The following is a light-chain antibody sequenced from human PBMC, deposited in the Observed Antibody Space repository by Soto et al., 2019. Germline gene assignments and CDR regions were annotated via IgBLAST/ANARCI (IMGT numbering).Light chain of an antibody. V-gene: IGLV2-23*01. J-gene: IGLJ3*02. CDR1: NNDVGNYKL. CDR3: YSYAGTSTWV. Sequence: QSALTQPASVSESPGQSINISCTGTNNDVGNYKLVSWFQHHLGKAPKLIIYEGTKRPSGVSNRFSASQSGNTASLTISGLQAEDEADYYCYSYAGTSTWVFGGGTKVTVL. CDR2: EGT.